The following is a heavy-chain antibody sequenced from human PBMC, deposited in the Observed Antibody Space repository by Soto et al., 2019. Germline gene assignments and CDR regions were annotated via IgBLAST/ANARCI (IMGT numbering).Heavy chain of an antibody. J-gene: IGHJ3*02. CDR1: GGSISSGGYY. D-gene: IGHD3-3*01. CDR2: IYYSGST. Sequence: PSETLSLTCTVSGGSISSGGYYWSWIRQPPGNGLEWIGYIYYSGSTYYNPSLMSRVTIPVDTSKNQFSLKLSSVTAADTAVYYCAREAVRFLEWYEDAFDIWGQGTMVTVSS. V-gene: IGHV4-31*03. CDR3: AREAVRFLEWYEDAFDI.